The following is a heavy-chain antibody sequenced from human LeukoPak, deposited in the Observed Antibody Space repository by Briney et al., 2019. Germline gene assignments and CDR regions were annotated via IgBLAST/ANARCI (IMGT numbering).Heavy chain of an antibody. CDR2: IGVSGGST. Sequence: PXGSLRLSCAASGFTVSSNYMSWVRQAPGKGLEWVSSIGVSGGSTYHADSVKGRFTTSRDNSKNTLYVQMNSLRAEDTAVYYCAKGAGAGLVSFDYWGQGTLVIVSS. CDR1: GFTVSSNY. D-gene: IGHD1-14*01. J-gene: IGHJ4*02. V-gene: IGHV3-23*01. CDR3: AKGAGAGLVSFDY.